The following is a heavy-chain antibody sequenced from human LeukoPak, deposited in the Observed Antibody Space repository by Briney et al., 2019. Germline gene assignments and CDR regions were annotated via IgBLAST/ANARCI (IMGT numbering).Heavy chain of an antibody. Sequence: PSETLSLTCTVSGGSISSYYWSWIRQPPGKGLEWIGYIYYSGSTNYNPSLKSRVTISVDTSKNQFSLKLSSVTAADTAVYYCARSGQMGYCSGGSCYSGLDYWGQGTLVTVSS. D-gene: IGHD2-15*01. V-gene: IGHV4-59*01. CDR1: GGSISSYY. CDR3: ARSGQMGYCSGGSCYSGLDY. CDR2: IYYSGST. J-gene: IGHJ4*02.